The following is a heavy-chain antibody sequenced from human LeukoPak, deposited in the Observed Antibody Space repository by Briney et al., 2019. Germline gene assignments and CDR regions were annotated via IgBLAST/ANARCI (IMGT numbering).Heavy chain of an antibody. D-gene: IGHD3-10*01. CDR3: ARGYGSATKEAFDI. V-gene: IGHV4-4*07. Sequence: SETLSLTCTVSGDSINDYYWSWIRQPAGKGLEWIGRIYTSGSTNYNYNPSLKSRVTMSVDTSKKQFSLKVSSVTAADTAVYYCARGYGSATKEAFDIWGQGTMVTVSS. CDR2: IYTSGSTNY. CDR1: GDSINDYY. J-gene: IGHJ3*02.